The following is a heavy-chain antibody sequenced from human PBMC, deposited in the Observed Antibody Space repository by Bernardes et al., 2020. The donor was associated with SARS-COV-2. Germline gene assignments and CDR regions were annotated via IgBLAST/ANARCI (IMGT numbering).Heavy chain of an antibody. CDR2: IQSSGST. CDR3: AREIRDRHCYFAF. CDR1: GDSISTHY. J-gene: IGHJ4*02. Sequence: SETLSLTCAVSGDSISTHYWSWIRQSPEKGLEWIGSIQSSGSTKYNPSLKSRLTISVDTPKNQFSLNLTSVTAADTAVYYFAREIRDRHCYFAFWGQGTLVTVAS. V-gene: IGHV4-59*11.